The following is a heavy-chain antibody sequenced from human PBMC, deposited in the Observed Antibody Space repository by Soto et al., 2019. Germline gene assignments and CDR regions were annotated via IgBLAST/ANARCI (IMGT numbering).Heavy chain of an antibody. J-gene: IGHJ6*02. CDR3: ARGQGWLQRDYYYGMDV. V-gene: IGHV3-11*05. CDR2: ISSSSSYT. D-gene: IGHD5-12*01. Sequence: QVQLVESGGGLVKPGGSLRLSCAASGFTFSDYYMSWIRQAPGKGLEWVSYISSSSSYTNYADSVKGRFTISRDNAKNXLYLQMNSLRAEDTAVYYCARGQGWLQRDYYYGMDVWGQGTTVTVSS. CDR1: GFTFSDYY.